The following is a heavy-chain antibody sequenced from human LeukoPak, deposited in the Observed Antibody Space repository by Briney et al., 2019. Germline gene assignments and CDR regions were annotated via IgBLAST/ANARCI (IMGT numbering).Heavy chain of an antibody. V-gene: IGHV3-11*04. CDR3: ARVGEYYGSGSYSYPILPDY. D-gene: IGHD3-10*01. CDR2: ISSSGSTI. CDR1: GFTFSDYY. J-gene: IGHJ4*02. Sequence: GGSLRLSCAASGFTFSDYYMSWIRQAPGKGLEWVSYISSSGSTIYYADSVKGRFTISRDNAKNSLYLQMNSLRAEDTAVYYCARVGEYYGSGSYSYPILPDYWGQGTLVTVSS.